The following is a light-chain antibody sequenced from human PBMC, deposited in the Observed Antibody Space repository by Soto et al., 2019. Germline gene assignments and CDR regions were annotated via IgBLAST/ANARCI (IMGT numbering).Light chain of an antibody. V-gene: IGKV1-27*01. CDR2: AAS. CDR1: QSISNC. Sequence: DIQMTQSPSSLSASAGDRATISCRASQSISNCLAWYQQKPGKDPKLLLYAASTLQSGVPSRFSGSGSGTDFTLTTSSLQPQDVATYYYQKYYSAPRTFGQGTKVEIK. CDR3: QKYYSAPRT. J-gene: IGKJ1*01.